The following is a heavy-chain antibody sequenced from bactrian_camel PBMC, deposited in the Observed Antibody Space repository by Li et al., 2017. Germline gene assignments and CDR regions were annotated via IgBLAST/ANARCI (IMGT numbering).Heavy chain of an antibody. J-gene: IGHJ4*01. V-gene: IGHV3S55*01. Sequence: VQLVESGGGSVQTGGSLRLSCVASGVTYNSYCMGWFRQAPGKEREGVAGIERVGSTNYADSVKGRFTVSRDNAKDTLYLRMNGLTPEDTGRYYCTKDLSYGTRNWARSARGQGTQVTVS. D-gene: IGHD3*01. CDR1: GVTYNSYC. CDR2: IERVGST. CDR3: TKDLSYGTRNWARSA.